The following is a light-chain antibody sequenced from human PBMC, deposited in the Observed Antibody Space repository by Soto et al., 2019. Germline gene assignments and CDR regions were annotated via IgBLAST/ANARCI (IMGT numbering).Light chain of an antibody. J-gene: IGKJ3*01. CDR1: PDIRTF. V-gene: IGKV1-27*01. CDR3: QKYGSVPV. CDR2: AAS. Sequence: DIQMTQSPTSLSASVGDRVTITCRASPDIRTFVAWYQQKPGKAPKLLIYAASTLQSGVPSRFSGSGSGTDFTLTINSLQPEDVATYAWQKYGSVPVFGPGTKVEIK.